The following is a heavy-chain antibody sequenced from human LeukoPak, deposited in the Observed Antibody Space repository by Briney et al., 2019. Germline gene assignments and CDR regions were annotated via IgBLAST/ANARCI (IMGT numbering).Heavy chain of an antibody. J-gene: IGHJ3*02. Sequence: ASVKVSCKASGYIFTGYYMHWVRQAPGQGLEWMGWINTNTGNPTYAQGFTGRFVFSLDTSVSTAYLQISSLKAEDTAVYYCAGKIAWWALDIWGQGTMVTVSS. CDR2: INTNTGNP. V-gene: IGHV7-4-1*02. CDR1: GYIFTGYY. D-gene: IGHD2-8*02. CDR3: AGKIAWWALDI.